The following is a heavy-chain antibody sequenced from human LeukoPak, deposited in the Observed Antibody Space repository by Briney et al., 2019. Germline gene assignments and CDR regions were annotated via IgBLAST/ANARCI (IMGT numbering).Heavy chain of an antibody. D-gene: IGHD6-13*01. CDR3: AGSSSWYYFDY. V-gene: IGHV3-21*01. CDR2: ISSSSSYI. J-gene: IGHJ4*02. Sequence: GGSLRLSCAASGFTFSSYSMNWVRQAPGKGLEWVSSISSSSSYIYYADSVKGRSTISRDNAKNSLYLQMNSLRAEDTAVYYCAGSSSWYYFDYWGQGTLVTVSS. CDR1: GFTFSSYS.